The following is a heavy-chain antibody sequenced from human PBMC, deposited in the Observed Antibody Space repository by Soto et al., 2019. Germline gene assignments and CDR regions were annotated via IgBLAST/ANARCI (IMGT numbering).Heavy chain of an antibody. J-gene: IGHJ4*02. V-gene: IGHV1-8*01. CDR3: ARGSNSGYYFPDDY. Sequence: RASVKVSCKASGYTFTSYDINWVRQATGQGLEWMGWMNPNSGNTGYAQKFQGRVTMTRNTSISTAYMELSSLRSEDTAVYYCARGSNSGYYFPDDYWGQGTLVTVSS. CDR2: MNPNSGNT. D-gene: IGHD3-22*01. CDR1: GYTFTSYD.